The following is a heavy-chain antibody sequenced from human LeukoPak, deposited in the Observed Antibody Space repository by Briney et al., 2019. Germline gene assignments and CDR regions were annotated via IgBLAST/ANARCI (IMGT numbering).Heavy chain of an antibody. CDR2: IYGRAST. V-gene: IGHV4-38-2*01. CDR3: ARYDSRGSASTRFDY. J-gene: IGHJ4*02. Sequence: PSETLSLTCAVSGYSLGKNYYWGWIRQSPGKGLEWIGRIYGRASTSYNPSLMNRVTMSVDTSKNHFSLQLTSVTAADTAVYYCARYDSRGSASTRFDYWGLGILVTVSS. CDR1: GYSLGKNYY. D-gene: IGHD3-16*01.